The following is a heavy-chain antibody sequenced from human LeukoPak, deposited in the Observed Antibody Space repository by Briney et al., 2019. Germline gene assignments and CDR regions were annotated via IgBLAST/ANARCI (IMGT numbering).Heavy chain of an antibody. Sequence: ASVKVCCKASGYTFTGYYMHRVRQAPGQGLEWMGWINPNSGGTNYAQKFQGRVTMTRDTSISTAYMELSRLRSDDTAVYYCARSRRTTGYSTSFDPWGQGTLVTVSS. CDR2: INPNSGGT. J-gene: IGHJ5*02. V-gene: IGHV1-2*02. CDR3: ARSRRTTGYSTSFDP. D-gene: IGHD6-13*01. CDR1: GYTFTGYY.